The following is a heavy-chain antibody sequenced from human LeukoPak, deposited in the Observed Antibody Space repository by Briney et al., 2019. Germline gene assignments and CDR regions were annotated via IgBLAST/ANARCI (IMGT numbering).Heavy chain of an antibody. CDR1: SDSINSYY. V-gene: IGHV4-4*07. D-gene: IGHD3-22*01. CDR2: IYSSGTT. Sequence: SETLSLTCTVSSDSINSYYWSWIRQPAGKGLEWIGRIYSSGTTNYNPSLKSRVTMSIDTSKNQFSLKLSSVTAADTAVFYCARGGGNTYYEWFDSWGQGTLVTVSS. CDR3: ARGGGNTYYEWFDS. J-gene: IGHJ5*01.